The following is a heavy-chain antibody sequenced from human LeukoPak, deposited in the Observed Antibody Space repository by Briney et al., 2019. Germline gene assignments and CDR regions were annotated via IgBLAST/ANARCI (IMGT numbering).Heavy chain of an antibody. CDR1: GYTFTGYY. J-gene: IGHJ4*02. Sequence: ASVKVSCKASGYTFTGYYMHWVRQAPGQGLEWMGWINPNSGGTNYAQKFQGRVTMTRDTSISTAYMELSRLRSDDTAVYYCARGGDIVVVVAATSFDYWGQGTLVTVSS. CDR3: ARGGDIVVVVAATSFDY. CDR2: INPNSGGT. D-gene: IGHD2-15*01. V-gene: IGHV1-2*02.